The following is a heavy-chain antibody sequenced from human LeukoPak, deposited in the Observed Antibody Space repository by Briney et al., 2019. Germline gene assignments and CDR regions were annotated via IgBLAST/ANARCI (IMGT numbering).Heavy chain of an antibody. V-gene: IGHV3-21*06. CDR3: ARDSGYGFDI. CDR1: GFSFSSYS. Sequence: GGSLRLSCAASGFSFSSYSMNWVRQAPGKRLEWVSYIRTSSHIYYAASVKGRFTISRDKAKNSLYLQMNSLRDEDTAVYYCARDSGYGFDIWGQGTKVTVSS. J-gene: IGHJ3*02. CDR2: IRTSSHI. D-gene: IGHD3-22*01.